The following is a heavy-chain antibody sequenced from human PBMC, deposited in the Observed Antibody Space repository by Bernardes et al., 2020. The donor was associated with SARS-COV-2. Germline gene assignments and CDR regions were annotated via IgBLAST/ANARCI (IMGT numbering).Heavy chain of an antibody. Sequence: GESLKISCQGSGSRFSTYWISWVRQMPGKGLEWMGIIYPGDSDTRYSSSFQGQVTISADKATNTAYLQWSRLQASDTAMYYCARSIGIAKASDGWGQGTLVTVSS. CDR1: GSRFSTYW. J-gene: IGHJ4*02. V-gene: IGHV5-51*01. CDR2: IYPGDSDT. CDR3: ARSIGIAKASDG. D-gene: IGHD6-13*01.